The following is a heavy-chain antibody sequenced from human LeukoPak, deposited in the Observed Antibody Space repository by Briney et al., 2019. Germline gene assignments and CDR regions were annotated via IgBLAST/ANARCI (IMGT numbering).Heavy chain of an antibody. V-gene: IGHV3-53*01. CDR2: IHTGGNT. J-gene: IGHJ4*02. Sequence: PGGSLRLSCAASGFSVRSNYMNWVRQAPGKGLEWVSVIHTGGNTDYADSVKGRFTVSSDNSQNTIYLHMNSLRAEDTAVYYCTGGTAYSGYGGYWGQGTLVTVSS. CDR1: GFSVRSNY. CDR3: TGGTAYSGYGGY. D-gene: IGHD6-25*01.